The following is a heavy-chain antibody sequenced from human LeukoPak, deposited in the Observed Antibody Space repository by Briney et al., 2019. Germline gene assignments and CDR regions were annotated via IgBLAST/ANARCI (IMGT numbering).Heavy chain of an antibody. CDR2: ISGSGGST. CDR1: GFTFSNAW. Sequence: EGSLRLSCAASGFTFSNAWMSWVRQAPGKGLEWVSAISGSGGSTYYADSVKGRFTISRDNSKNTLYLQMNSLRAEDTAVYYCAKDPNYYGSGSYYNYFDYWGQGTLVTVSS. CDR3: AKDPNYYGSGSYYNYFDY. J-gene: IGHJ4*02. D-gene: IGHD3-10*01. V-gene: IGHV3-23*01.